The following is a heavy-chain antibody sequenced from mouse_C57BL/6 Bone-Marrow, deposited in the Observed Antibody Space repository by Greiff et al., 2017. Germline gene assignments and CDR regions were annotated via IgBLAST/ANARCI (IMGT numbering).Heavy chain of an antibody. Sequence: QVQLQQSGAELVKPGASVKLSCKASGYTFTEYTIHWVKQRSGQGLEWIGWFYPGSGSIKYNEKFKDKATLTADKSSSTVYMELSRLTSEDSAVYFCARHEPYYYGSREDAMDYWGQGTSVTVSS. CDR1: GYTFTEYT. CDR3: ARHEPYYYGSREDAMDY. D-gene: IGHD1-1*01. CDR2: FYPGSGSI. J-gene: IGHJ4*01. V-gene: IGHV1-62-2*01.